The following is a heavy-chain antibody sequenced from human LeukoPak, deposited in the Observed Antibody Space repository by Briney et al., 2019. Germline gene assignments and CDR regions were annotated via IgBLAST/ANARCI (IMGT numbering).Heavy chain of an antibody. CDR2: MNPNSGNT. D-gene: IGHD3-9*01. Sequence: GAAVKVSCKASGYTFTSYDINWVRQATGQGLEWMGWMNPNSGNTGYAQKFQGRVTMTRNTAISTAYMELSSLRSEDPAVYYCARALTPNGLKYDILTGYDYWGQGTLVTVSS. CDR1: GYTFTSYD. CDR3: ARALTPNGLKYDILTGYDY. J-gene: IGHJ4*02. V-gene: IGHV1-8*01.